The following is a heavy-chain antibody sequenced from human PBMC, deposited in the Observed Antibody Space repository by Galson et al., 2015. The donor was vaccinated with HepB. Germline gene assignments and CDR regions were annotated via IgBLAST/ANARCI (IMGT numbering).Heavy chain of an antibody. CDR1: GGSLSSSNYY. Sequence: LSLTCAVSGGSLSSSNYYMSWIRQAPGKGLEWVSYISSSGSTIYYADSVKGRFTISRDNAKNSLYLQMNSLRAEDTAVYYCARGWVYYYESSGYYLDYWGQGTLVTVSS. D-gene: IGHD3-22*01. J-gene: IGHJ4*02. V-gene: IGHV3-11*01. CDR2: ISSSGSTI. CDR3: ARGWVYYYESSGYYLDY.